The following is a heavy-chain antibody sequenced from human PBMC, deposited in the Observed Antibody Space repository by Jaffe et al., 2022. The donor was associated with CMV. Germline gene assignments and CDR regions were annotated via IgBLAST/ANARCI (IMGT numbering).Heavy chain of an antibody. J-gene: IGHJ6*03. CDR1: GGSISSYY. CDR2: IYYSGST. CDR3: ARHNEMGSSYYYYYYYMDV. D-gene: IGHD6-6*01. Sequence: QVQLQESGPGLVKPSETLSLTCTVSGGSISSYYWSWIRQPPGKGLEWIGYIYYSGSTNYNPSLKSRVTISVDTSKNQFSLKLSSVTAADTAVYYCARHNEMGSSYYYYYYYMDVWGKGTTVTVSS. V-gene: IGHV4-59*08.